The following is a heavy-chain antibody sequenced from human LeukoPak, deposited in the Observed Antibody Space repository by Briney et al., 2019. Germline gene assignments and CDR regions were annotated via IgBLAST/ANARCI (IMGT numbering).Heavy chain of an antibody. D-gene: IGHD2-8*01. CDR3: AGDCTNGVCVKQFDY. J-gene: IGHJ4*02. Sequence: GSLRLSCAASGFTFSSYEMNWVRQAPGKGLEWVSYISSSGSTIYYADSVKGRFTISRDNAKNSLYLQMSSLRAEDTAVYYCAGDCTNGVCVKQFDYWGQGTLVTVSS. V-gene: IGHV3-48*03. CDR1: GFTFSSYE. CDR2: ISSSGSTI.